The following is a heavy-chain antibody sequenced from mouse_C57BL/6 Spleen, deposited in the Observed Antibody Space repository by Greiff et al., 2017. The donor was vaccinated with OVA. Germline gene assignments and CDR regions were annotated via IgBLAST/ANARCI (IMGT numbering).Heavy chain of an antibody. V-gene: IGHV1-62-2*01. D-gene: IGHD3-2*02. CDR1: GYTFTEYT. Sequence: LVESGAELVKPGASVKLSCKASGYTFTEYTIHWVKQRSGQGLEWIGWFYPGSGSIKYNEKFKDKATLTADKSSSTVYMELSRLTSEDSAVYFCARHEATTAQATGYYFDYWGQGTTLTVSS. J-gene: IGHJ2*01. CDR3: ARHEATTAQATGYYFDY. CDR2: FYPGSGSI.